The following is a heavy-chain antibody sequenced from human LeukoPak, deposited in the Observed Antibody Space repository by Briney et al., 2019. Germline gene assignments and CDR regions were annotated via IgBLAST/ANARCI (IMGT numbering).Heavy chain of an antibody. J-gene: IGHJ6*03. CDR2: IYHSGST. D-gene: IGHD4-23*01. Sequence: KTSETLFLTCTVSGGSISSSSYYWGWIRQPPGKGLEWIGSIYHSGSTYYNPSLKSRVTIAVETSKNQFSLKLSSVTAADKAVYCARLHYGGNYGYYYYYMDVWGKGTTVTVSS. CDR1: GGSISSSSYY. CDR3: ARLHYGGNYGYYYYYMDV. V-gene: IGHV4-39*07.